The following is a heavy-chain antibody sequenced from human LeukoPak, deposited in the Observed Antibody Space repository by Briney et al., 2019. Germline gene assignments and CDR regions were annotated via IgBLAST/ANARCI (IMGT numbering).Heavy chain of an antibody. CDR1: GLTVGINY. CDR2: MYADGST. J-gene: IGHJ4*02. D-gene: IGHD2-21*02. CDR3: ATDCGGDCYGEFDH. Sequence: GGSLRLSCAASGLTVGINYMSWVRQAPGKGLEWVSFMYADGSTDYADSVKGRFTISRDNSKNTLYLQMNTLRAEDTAIYYCATDCGGDCYGEFDHWGQGTLVTVSS. V-gene: IGHV3-53*01.